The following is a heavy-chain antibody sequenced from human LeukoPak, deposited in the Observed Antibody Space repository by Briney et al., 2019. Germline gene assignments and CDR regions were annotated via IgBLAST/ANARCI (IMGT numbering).Heavy chain of an antibody. J-gene: IGHJ6*03. Sequence: GGSLRLSCAASGFTFSSYGMHWVRQAPGKGLEWVAVISYDGSNKYYADSVKGRFTISRDNSKNTLYLQMNSLRAEDTAVYYCARDSEEFAYYYYYYMDVWGKGTTVTVSS. CDR1: GFTFSSYG. CDR2: ISYDGSNK. D-gene: IGHD3-10*01. V-gene: IGHV3-30*03. CDR3: ARDSEEFAYYYYYYMDV.